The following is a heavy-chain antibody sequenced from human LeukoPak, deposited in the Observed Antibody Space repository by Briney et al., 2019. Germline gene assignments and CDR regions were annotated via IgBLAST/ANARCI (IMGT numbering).Heavy chain of an antibody. Sequence: GGSLRLSCGASGFTLSTYTMNWVRQARGKGLECVSSIASRSSHMYYADSVKGRFTISRDNAENSLHLQMNSLRAEDTAIYYCARSVGPDSWGQGTLVTVSS. J-gene: IGHJ5*01. V-gene: IGHV3-21*01. CDR3: ARSVGPDS. D-gene: IGHD1-26*01. CDR2: IASRSSHM. CDR1: GFTLSTYT.